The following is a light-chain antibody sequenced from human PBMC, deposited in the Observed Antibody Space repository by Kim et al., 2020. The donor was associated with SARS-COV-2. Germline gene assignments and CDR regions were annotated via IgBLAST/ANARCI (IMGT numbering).Light chain of an antibody. V-gene: IGKV1-27*01. CDR1: QDICNY. CDR3: QKYNSAPRT. CDR2: AAS. J-gene: IGKJ1*01. Sequence: ASVENIVTITWRASQDICNYLAWYQQKPGKVPELLIYAASALRSGVPSRFSGSGSATAFTLSISNLQPEDVATYYCQKYNSAPRTFGQGTKVDIK.